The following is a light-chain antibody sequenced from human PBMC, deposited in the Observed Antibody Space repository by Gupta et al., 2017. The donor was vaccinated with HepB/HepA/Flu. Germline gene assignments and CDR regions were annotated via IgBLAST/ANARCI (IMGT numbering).Light chain of an antibody. CDR1: STDIGGYEY. CDR2: EVS. J-gene: IGLJ2*01. V-gene: IGLV2-14*03. Sequence: QSALTQVASASGSPGQSITLSCTGTSTDIGGYEYVSWYQQHPGKAPKLLIYEVSRRPSGVSSRFSASKSAITASLTISGLQAEDEADYYCTSYSHTTHIVFGGGTKLTVL. CDR3: TSYSHTTHIV.